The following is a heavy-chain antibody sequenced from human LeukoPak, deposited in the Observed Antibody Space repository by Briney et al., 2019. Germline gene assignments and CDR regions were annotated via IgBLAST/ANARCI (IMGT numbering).Heavy chain of an antibody. D-gene: IGHD6-6*01. V-gene: IGHV4-59*01. CDR2: IYYSGST. J-gene: IGHJ4*02. Sequence: SETLSLTCTVSGASISGFYWSWIRQSPGKGLEWIGHIYYSGSTYYNPSLKSRVTISVDTSKNQFSLKLSSVTAADTAVYYCARSSIAARLGDYWGQGTLVTVSS. CDR1: GASISGFY. CDR3: ARSSIAARLGDY.